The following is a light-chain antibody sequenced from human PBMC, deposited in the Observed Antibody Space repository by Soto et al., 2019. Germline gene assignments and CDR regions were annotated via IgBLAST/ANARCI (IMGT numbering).Light chain of an antibody. CDR3: SSYTSSSIDYV. Sequence: QSALTQPASVSGYPGQSITMSCTGTSSDVGGYNYVSWYQQHPGKAPKLMIYEVSNRPSGVSNRFSGSKSGNTASLTISGLQAEDEADYYCSSYTSSSIDYVFGTGTKLTVL. CDR2: EVS. J-gene: IGLJ1*01. V-gene: IGLV2-14*01. CDR1: SSDVGGYNY.